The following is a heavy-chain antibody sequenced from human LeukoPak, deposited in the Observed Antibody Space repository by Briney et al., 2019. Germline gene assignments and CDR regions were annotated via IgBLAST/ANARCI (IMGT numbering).Heavy chain of an antibody. D-gene: IGHD2-15*01. V-gene: IGHV1-8*01. CDR3: AKVVSGGHHDY. CDR1: GYTLTNND. Sequence: ASVKVSCKASGYTLTNNDISWVRQAARQGREWMGWMNPRSGNTGYAQKFRGRVNMTRDTSITTAYMELSALRSEDTAVYYCAKVVSGGHHDYWGQGTLVTVSS. J-gene: IGHJ4*02. CDR2: MNPRSGNT.